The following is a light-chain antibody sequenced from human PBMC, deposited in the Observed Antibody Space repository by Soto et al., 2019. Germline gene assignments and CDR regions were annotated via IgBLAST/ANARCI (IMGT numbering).Light chain of an antibody. CDR3: QQCGDWPLTWT. CDR2: ETS. Sequence: EIVLTQSPAALSLSPGERVILSCRASQSVGSHLAWYQQKPGQAPRLLISETSNRATGIPARFSGSGSGTDFTLTISSLEAEDFAVYYCQQCGDWPLTWTVGQGTKVEIK. CDR1: QSVGSH. J-gene: IGKJ1*01. V-gene: IGKV3-11*01.